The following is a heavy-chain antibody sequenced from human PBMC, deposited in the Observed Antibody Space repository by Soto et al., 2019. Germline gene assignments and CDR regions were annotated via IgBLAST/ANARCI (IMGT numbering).Heavy chain of an antibody. J-gene: IGHJ3*02. CDR2: IYSGGST. Sequence: GGSLRLSCVASGFTVSSNYMSWVRQAPGKGLEWVSVIYSGGSTYYADSVKGRFTISRDSSKNTVYLQINSLGAEDTAVYYCARDSPLTSARAFDIWGKGPVVTVSS. CDR3: ARDSPLTSARAFDI. CDR1: GFTVSSNY. V-gene: IGHV3-53*01.